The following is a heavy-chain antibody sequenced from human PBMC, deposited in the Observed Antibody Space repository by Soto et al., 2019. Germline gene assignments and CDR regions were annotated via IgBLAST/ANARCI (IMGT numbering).Heavy chain of an antibody. CDR3: ARKGSSGRAAFEI. CDR2: IIPIFGTA. J-gene: IGHJ3*02. CDR1: GGTFSSYA. D-gene: IGHD6-19*01. Sequence: SVKVSCKASGGTFSSYAISWVRQAPGQGLEWMGGIIPIFGTANYAQKFQGRVTITADESTSTAYMELSSLRSEDTAVYYCARKGSSGRAAFEIWGQGTMVTVSS. V-gene: IGHV1-69*13.